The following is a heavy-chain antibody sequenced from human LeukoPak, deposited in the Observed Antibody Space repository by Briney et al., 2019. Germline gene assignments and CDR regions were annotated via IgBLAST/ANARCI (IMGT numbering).Heavy chain of an antibody. CDR1: GGSISSDSYY. J-gene: IGHJ4*02. D-gene: IGHD1-26*01. Sequence: SETLSLTSIVSGGSISSDSYYWNWIRQPPGKGLEWIGSIHYSGSTYYNPSLKSRVTMSVDTSKNQFSLKLSSVTAADTAVYYCAKSGSYYRSFDYWGQGTLVTVSS. V-gene: IGHV4-39*01. CDR3: AKSGSYYRSFDY. CDR2: IHYSGST.